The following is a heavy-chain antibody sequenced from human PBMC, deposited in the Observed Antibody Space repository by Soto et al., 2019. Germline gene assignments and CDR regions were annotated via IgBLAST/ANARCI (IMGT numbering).Heavy chain of an antibody. CDR3: ARDRLYGAGLIDV. CDR1: GFTFSSYG. V-gene: IGHV3-30-3*01. CDR2: ISSDGSDK. J-gene: IGHJ6*02. D-gene: IGHD3-10*01. Sequence: QVQLVESGGGVVQPGRSLRLSCAASGFTFSSYGMHWVRQAPGKGLEWVAVISSDGSDKYYADSVKGQFTISRDNSKNTLYVQLNRMRAEDTALYYCARDRLYGAGLIDVWGQGTTVTVSS.